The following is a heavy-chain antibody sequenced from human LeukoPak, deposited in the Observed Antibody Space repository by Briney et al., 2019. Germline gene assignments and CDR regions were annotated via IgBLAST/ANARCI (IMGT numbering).Heavy chain of an antibody. D-gene: IGHD3-22*01. CDR1: GFTFSSYA. V-gene: IGHV3-23*01. CDR3: AKRDTSGLYYFDY. CDR2: IVGGGGST. J-gene: IGHJ4*02. Sequence: PGGSLRLSCAASGFTFSSYAMSWVRQAPGKGLEWVSAIVGGGGSTFYADSVKDRFTISRDNSKNTLYLQVNSLRAEDTAVYYCAKRDTSGLYYFDYWGQGTLGTVSS.